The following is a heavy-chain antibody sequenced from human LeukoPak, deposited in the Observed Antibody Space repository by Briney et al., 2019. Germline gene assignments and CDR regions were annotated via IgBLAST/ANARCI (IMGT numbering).Heavy chain of an antibody. CDR1: GFHFSRHA. Sequence: GGSLKLSCAASGFHFSRHAMSRVRQASGEGPEWVSAIGGSGGSTYYADSVKGRFTITRDNSKNTLYLQMNSLRAEDTAVYYCAKSTVTTGDYWGQGTLVTVSS. CDR2: IGGSGGST. J-gene: IGHJ4*02. CDR3: AKSTVTTGDY. D-gene: IGHD4-17*01. V-gene: IGHV3-23*01.